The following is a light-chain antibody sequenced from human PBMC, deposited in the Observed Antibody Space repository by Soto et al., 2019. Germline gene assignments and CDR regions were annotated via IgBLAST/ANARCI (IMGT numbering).Light chain of an antibody. CDR3: AAWDDSLSGYV. CDR1: SFNIGTNL. Sequence: QAVVTQPPSASGTPGQRVTISCSGSSFNIGTNLVYWYQQLPGTAPKVLIYRNNQRPSGVPDRFSGAKSGTSASLAISGLRSEDEADYYCAAWDDSLSGYVFGTGTQLTVL. CDR2: RNN. V-gene: IGLV1-47*01. J-gene: IGLJ1*01.